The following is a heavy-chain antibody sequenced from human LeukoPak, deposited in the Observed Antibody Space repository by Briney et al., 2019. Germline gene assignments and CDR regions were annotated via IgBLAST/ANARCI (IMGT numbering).Heavy chain of an antibody. J-gene: IGHJ4*02. Sequence: TGGSLRLPCVASGFIFTSYGMHWVRQAPGKGLQWVALISSNGNNERYADSVKGRFSISRDNSKNTMCLRMNSLRAEDTAIYYCTRIKYSTSWSGDYWGQGALVTVSS. CDR2: ISSNGNNE. CDR3: TRIKYSTSWSGDY. CDR1: GFIFTSYG. V-gene: IGHV3-30*19. D-gene: IGHD6-13*01.